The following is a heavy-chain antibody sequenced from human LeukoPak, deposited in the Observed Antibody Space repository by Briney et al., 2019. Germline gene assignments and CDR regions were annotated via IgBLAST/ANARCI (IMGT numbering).Heavy chain of an antibody. J-gene: IGHJ4*02. CDR2: INHSGST. CDR3: ARDRLWIEPLDY. CDR1: GGSFSGYY. Sequence: SETLSLTCAVYGGSFSGYYWSWIRQPPGKGLEWIGEINHSGSTNYNPSLKSRVTISVDTSKNQFSLKLSSVTAADTATYYCARDRLWIEPLDYWGQGTLVTVSS. V-gene: IGHV4-34*01. D-gene: IGHD5-18*01.